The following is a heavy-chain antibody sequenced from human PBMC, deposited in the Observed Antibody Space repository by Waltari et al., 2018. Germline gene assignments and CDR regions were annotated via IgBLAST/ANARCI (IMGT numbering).Heavy chain of an antibody. J-gene: IGHJ4*02. CDR2: INHSGST. Sequence: QVQLQQWGAGLLTPSETLSLTCAVYGGSFSGYYWSWIRPPPGKGLEWIGEINHSGSTNYNPSLKSRVTISVDTSKNQFSLKLSSVTAADTAVYYCARGYCSSTSCYPYDYWGQGTLVTVSS. CDR3: ARGYCSSTSCYPYDY. D-gene: IGHD2-2*01. CDR1: GGSFSGYY. V-gene: IGHV4-34*01.